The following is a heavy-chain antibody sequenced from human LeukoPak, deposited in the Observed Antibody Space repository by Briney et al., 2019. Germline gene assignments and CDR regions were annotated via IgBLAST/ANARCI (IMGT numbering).Heavy chain of an antibody. CDR3: ATGILTYYYDSSGPNDY. CDR2: FDPEDGET. CDR1: GYTLTELS. V-gene: IGHV1-24*01. J-gene: IGHJ4*02. Sequence: GASVKVSCKVSGYTLTELSMHWVRQAPGKVLEWMGGFDPEDGETIYAQKFQGRVTMTEDTSTDTAYMELSSLRSEDTAVYYCATGILTYYYDSSGPNDYWGQGTLVTVSS. D-gene: IGHD3-22*01.